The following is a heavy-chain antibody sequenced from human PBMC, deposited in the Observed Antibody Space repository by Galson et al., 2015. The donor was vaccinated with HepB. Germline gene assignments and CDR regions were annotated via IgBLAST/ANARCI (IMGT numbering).Heavy chain of an antibody. Sequence: SLRLSCAASGFTFSSYSMNWVRQAPGKGLEWVSSISSSSSYIYYADSVKGRFTISRDNAKNSLYLQMNSLRAEDTAVYYCARDFIAEAGSVYYGMHAWGQGTTVTVSS. CDR3: ARDFIAEAGSVYYGMHA. D-gene: IGHD6-13*01. J-gene: IGHJ6*02. V-gene: IGHV3-21*01. CDR1: GFTFSSYS. CDR2: ISSSSSYI.